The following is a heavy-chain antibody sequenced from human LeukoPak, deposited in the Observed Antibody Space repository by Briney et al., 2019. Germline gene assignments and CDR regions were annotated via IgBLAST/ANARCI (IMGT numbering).Heavy chain of an antibody. CDR1: GYTFTVHY. CDR3: ARDHDYGPDY. D-gene: IGHD4/OR15-4a*01. CDR2: IKPDSGAT. V-gene: IGHV1-2*02. Sequence: GASLKLCCKASGYTFTVHYLHWLRQAPGQGLEWMGWIKPDSGATNFAHNFQGRVTMTSDTSINTAYMELSSLTSDDSAMYYCARDHDYGPDYWGQGTLVTVSA. J-gene: IGHJ4*02.